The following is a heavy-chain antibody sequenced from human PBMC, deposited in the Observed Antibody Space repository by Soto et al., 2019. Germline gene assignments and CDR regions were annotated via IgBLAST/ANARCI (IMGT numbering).Heavy chain of an antibody. V-gene: IGHV4-30-2*01. CDR1: GGSISSGGYS. J-gene: IGHJ2*01. Sequence: QLQLQESGSGLVKPSQTLSLTCAVSGGSISSGGYSWSWIRQPPGKGLEWIGYIYHSGSTYYNPSIKSRVTISVDRSKNQFSLKLSSVTAADTAVYYCARGGGDSSGYEGDFDLWGRGTLVTVSS. CDR3: ARGGGDSSGYEGDFDL. D-gene: IGHD3-22*01. CDR2: IYHSGST.